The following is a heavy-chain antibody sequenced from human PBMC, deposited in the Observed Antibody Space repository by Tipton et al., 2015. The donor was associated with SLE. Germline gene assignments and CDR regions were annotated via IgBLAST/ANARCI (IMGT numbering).Heavy chain of an antibody. D-gene: IGHD2-15*01. V-gene: IGHV4-4*07. CDR1: GCPISHHY. CDR3: ARFKGSNVFDSFDI. CDR2: IFTTVSA. J-gene: IGHJ3*02. Sequence: LSLTCSVSGCPISHHYLNWIRQPAGRGLEWIWWIFTTVSANYNHSLKSRVTMSVDTSKNELSLRLTSVTAADTAVYYCARFKGSNVFDSFDIWGQGTMVTVSS.